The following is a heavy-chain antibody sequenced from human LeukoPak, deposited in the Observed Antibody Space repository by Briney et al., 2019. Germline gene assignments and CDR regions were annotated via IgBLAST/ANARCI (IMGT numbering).Heavy chain of an antibody. V-gene: IGHV1-18*01. CDR3: ARDRCSSTSCYFVNVY. Sequence: ASVTVSCKASGYTFTIYGINWVRQAPGQGLEWMGWISAYNGDTNYAQKLQGRVTMTTDTSTSTAYMDLRSLRSDDTAVYYCARDRCSSTSCYFVNVYWGQGTLVTVSS. D-gene: IGHD2-2*01. CDR1: GYTFTIYG. CDR2: ISAYNGDT. J-gene: IGHJ4*02.